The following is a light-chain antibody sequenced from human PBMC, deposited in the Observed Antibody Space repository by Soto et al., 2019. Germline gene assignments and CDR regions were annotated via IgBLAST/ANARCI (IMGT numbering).Light chain of an antibody. V-gene: IGLV1-40*01. Sequence: SVLPQPPSVSGAPGQKVTISCSGSTSNIGTSYDVYWYQHLPGTAPKLLIYGNSNRPSGVPDRFSGSKAGTSASLAITGLQAEDEADYYCQSYDINLRLYVFGTGTKVTVL. J-gene: IGLJ1*01. CDR3: QSYDINLRLYV. CDR2: GNS. CDR1: TSNIGTSYD.